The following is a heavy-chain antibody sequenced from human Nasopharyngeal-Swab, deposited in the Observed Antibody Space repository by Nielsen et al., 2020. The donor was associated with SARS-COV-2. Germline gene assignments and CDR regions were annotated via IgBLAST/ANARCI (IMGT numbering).Heavy chain of an antibody. CDR2: IYYSGST. V-gene: IGHV4-39*07. Sequence: WIRQPPGKGLEWIGSIYYSGSTYYNPSLKSRVTISVDTSKNQFSLKLSSVTAADTAVYYCARGRRDIVVVVAAKTYYFDYWGQGTLVTVSS. CDR3: ARGRRDIVVVVAAKTYYFDY. J-gene: IGHJ4*02. D-gene: IGHD2-15*01.